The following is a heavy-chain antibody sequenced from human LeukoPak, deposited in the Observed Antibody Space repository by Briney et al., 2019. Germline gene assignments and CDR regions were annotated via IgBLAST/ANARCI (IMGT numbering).Heavy chain of an antibody. D-gene: IGHD1-20*01. J-gene: IGHJ4*02. CDR2: IKSKADGETI. CDR1: GFTFTNAW. CDR3: STLTSRGLSDS. Sequence: GGSLRLSCAASGFTFTNAWMNWVRQAPGKGLEWVGRIKSKADGETIDYAAPVKGRFTFSRDDSKNMLYLQMNSLKSEDTAVYYCSTLTSRGLSDSWGQGTLVSVSS. V-gene: IGHV3-15*07.